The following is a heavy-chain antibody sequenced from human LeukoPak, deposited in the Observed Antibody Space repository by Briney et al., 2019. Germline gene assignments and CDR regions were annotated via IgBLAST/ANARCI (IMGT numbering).Heavy chain of an antibody. J-gene: IGHJ4*02. CDR2: ISSSGSTK. CDR1: GITFSSYE. D-gene: IGHD5-18*01. V-gene: IGHV3-48*03. CDR3: ARGFRDTAMFLDY. Sequence: GGSLRLSCAASGITFSSYEMNWVRQAPGKGLEWVSCISSSGSTKYYADSVKGRFTISRDNARNSLYLQMNSLRVEDTAVYYCARGFRDTAMFLDYWGQGTLVTVSP.